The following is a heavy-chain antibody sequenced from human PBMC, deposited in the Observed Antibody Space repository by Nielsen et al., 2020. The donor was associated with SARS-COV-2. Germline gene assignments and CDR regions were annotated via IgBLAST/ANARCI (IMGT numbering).Heavy chain of an antibody. CDR3: AKDVYGSGSYNLDY. D-gene: IGHD3-10*01. J-gene: IGHJ4*02. CDR1: GFTFSSYG. CDR2: IWYDGSNK. V-gene: IGHV3-33*06. Sequence: GGSLRLSCAASGFTFSSYGMHWVRQAPGKGLEWVAVIWYDGSNKYYADSVKGRFTISRDNSKNTLYLQMNSLRAEDTALYYCAKDVYGSGSYNLDYWGQGTLVTVSS.